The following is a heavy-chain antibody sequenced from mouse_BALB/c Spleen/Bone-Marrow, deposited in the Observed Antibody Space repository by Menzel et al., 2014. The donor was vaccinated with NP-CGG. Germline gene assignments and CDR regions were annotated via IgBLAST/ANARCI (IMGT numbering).Heavy chain of an antibody. J-gene: IGHJ4*01. Sequence: LVKTGASVKISCKASDYSFTDYYIHWVKQTHGKSLEWIGYISCYNGATNYNQKFKGKATFTVDTSSSAAYMQFSSLTSEDSAVYHCARSEGIYYYGSSYAMDYWGQGTSVTVSS. CDR3: ARSEGIYYYGSSYAMDY. CDR2: ISCYNGAT. CDR1: DYSFTDYY. D-gene: IGHD1-1*01. V-gene: IGHV1S34*01.